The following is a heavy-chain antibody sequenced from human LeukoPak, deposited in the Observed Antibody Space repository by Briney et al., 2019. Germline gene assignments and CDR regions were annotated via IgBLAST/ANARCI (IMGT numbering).Heavy chain of an antibody. D-gene: IGHD1-14*01. V-gene: IGHV4-59*11. Sequence: PSETLSLTCTVSGGSISSHYWSWIRQSPGKRLGWIGYIYYSGTTTYNPSLERRVTISVDTTKNQFSLKLTSVTAADTAVYYCAREDGMRAADYWGQGTLVTVSS. CDR2: IYYSGTT. CDR1: GGSISSHY. J-gene: IGHJ4*02. CDR3: AREDGMRAADY.